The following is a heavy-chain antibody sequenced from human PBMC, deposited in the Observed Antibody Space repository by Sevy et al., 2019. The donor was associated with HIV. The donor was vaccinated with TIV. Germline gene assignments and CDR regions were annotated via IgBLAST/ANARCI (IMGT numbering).Heavy chain of an antibody. D-gene: IGHD5-12*01. CDR3: AREGGYSDQGMDV. CDR2: ISSSSNTI. CDR1: GFTFSNYN. V-gene: IGHV3-48*01. J-gene: IGHJ6*02. Sequence: GGSPRLSCAASGFTFSNYNMNWVRQAPGKGLEWASYISSSSNTIYYADSVKGRFTISRDNDKNSLYLEMNSLRAEDTAVYYCAREGGYSDQGMDVWGLGTTVTVSS.